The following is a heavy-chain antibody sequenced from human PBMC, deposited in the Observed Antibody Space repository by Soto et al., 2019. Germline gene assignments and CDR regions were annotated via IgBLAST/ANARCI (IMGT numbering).Heavy chain of an antibody. CDR3: ARHGLVALILGYYYYGMDV. CDR2: IYYSGST. CDR1: GGSISSSSYY. V-gene: IGHV4-39*01. J-gene: IGHJ6*02. Sequence: SETLSLTCTVSGGSISSSSYYWGWIRQPPGKGLEWIGSIYYSGSTYYNPSLKSRVTISVDTSKNQFSLKLSSVTAADTAVYYCARHGLVALILGYYYYGMDVWGQGTTVTVSS. D-gene: IGHD2-15*01.